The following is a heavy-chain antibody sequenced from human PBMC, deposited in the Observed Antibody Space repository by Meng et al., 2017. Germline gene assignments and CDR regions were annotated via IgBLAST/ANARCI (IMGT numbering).Heavy chain of an antibody. J-gene: IGHJ4*02. CDR3: ARDRPDYYDSSGYYIDGVGFDY. CDR1: GYTFTSYG. Sequence: ASVKVSCKASGYTFTSYGISWVRQAPGQGLEWMGWISAYNGNTNYAQKLQGRVTMTTDTSTSTAYMELSSLRSEDTAVYYCARDRPDYYDSSGYYIDGVGFDYWGQGTLVTVSS. D-gene: IGHD3-22*01. V-gene: IGHV1-18*01. CDR2: ISAYNGNT.